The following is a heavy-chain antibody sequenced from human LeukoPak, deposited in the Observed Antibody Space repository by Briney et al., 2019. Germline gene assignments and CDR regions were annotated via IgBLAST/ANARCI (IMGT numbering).Heavy chain of an antibody. CDR2: INPSGGST. Sequence: ASVKVSCKASGYTFTSYYMHWVRQAPGQGLEWMGIINPSGGSTSYAQKFQGRVTMTRDTSTSTVYMELSSLRSEDTAVYYCARVTGFGPVADQEDYWGQGTLVTVSS. CDR1: GYTFTSYY. D-gene: IGHD3-3*01. CDR3: ARVTGFGPVADQEDY. V-gene: IGHV1-46*01. J-gene: IGHJ4*02.